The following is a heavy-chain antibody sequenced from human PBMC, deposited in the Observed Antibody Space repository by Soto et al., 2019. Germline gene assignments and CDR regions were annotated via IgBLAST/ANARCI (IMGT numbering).Heavy chain of an antibody. CDR1: GFTFSSYD. CDR2: IGTAGDT. CDR3: ARATGITMVRGVYYYYGMDV. V-gene: IGHV3-13*01. Sequence: LSLTCAASGFTFSSYDMHWVRQATGKGLEWVSAIGTAGDTYYPGSVKGRFTISRENAKNSLYLQMNSLRAEDTAVYYCARATGITMVRGVYYYYGMDVWGQGTTVTVSS. D-gene: IGHD3-10*01. J-gene: IGHJ6*02.